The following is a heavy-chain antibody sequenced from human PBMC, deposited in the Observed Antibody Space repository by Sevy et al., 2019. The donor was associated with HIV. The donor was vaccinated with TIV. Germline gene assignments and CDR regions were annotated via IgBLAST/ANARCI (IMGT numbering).Heavy chain of an antibody. CDR1: GFDVSNNY. J-gene: IGHJ5*02. D-gene: IGHD6-13*01. V-gene: IGHV3-53*01. CDR3: ARDYSRRPGWFDP. CDR2: IYSSGTT. Sequence: GESLKISCAGSGFDVSNNYMSWVHQAPGKGLEWVSIIYSSGTTYYADSVKGRFTISRDKSKNTVYLQMSSLRADDTAFYHCARDYSRRPGWFDPWGQGTLVTVSS.